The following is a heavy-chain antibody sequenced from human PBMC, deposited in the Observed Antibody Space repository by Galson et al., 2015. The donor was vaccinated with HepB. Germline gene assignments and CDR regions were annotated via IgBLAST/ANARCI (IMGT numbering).Heavy chain of an antibody. Sequence: SVKVSCKASGYPFTDYYMHWVRQAPGQGLEWMGWINPNSGDTKYAQNFQGWVTMTRDTSISTAYMELSRLRSDDTAVYYCARGWPPGLRSPYYYYYMDVWGKGTTVTVSS. V-gene: IGHV1-2*04. J-gene: IGHJ6*03. CDR2: INPNSGDT. D-gene: IGHD3-10*02. CDR1: GYPFTDYY. CDR3: ARGWPPGLRSPYYYYYMDV.